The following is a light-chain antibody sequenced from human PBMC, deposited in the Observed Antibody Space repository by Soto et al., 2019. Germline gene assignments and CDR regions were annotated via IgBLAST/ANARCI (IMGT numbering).Light chain of an antibody. Sequence: DIQMTQSPSSLSASVGDRVTITCRASQSISSYLNWYQQKPGKDPKLLIYAASSLQSGFPSRFSGSGAGTDFTLTISSLQPEDFATYYCQQSYSTPFTFGPGTKVDIK. CDR2: AAS. CDR3: QQSYSTPFT. J-gene: IGKJ3*01. V-gene: IGKV1-39*01. CDR1: QSISSY.